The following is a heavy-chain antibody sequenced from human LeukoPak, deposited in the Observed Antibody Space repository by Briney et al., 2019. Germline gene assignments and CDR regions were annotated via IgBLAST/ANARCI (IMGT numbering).Heavy chain of an antibody. Sequence: GGSLRLSCAASGFTFSNYAMSWVRQAPGKGLEWVSGISDSGGSTYYADSVKGRFTISRDNSKNTLYLQMNSLTDEDTAVYYCAKKWGVGTTTLDYFDYWGQGTLVTVSS. D-gene: IGHD1-26*01. CDR3: AKKWGVGTTTLDYFDY. V-gene: IGHV3-23*01. CDR2: ISDSGGST. CDR1: GFTFSNYA. J-gene: IGHJ4*02.